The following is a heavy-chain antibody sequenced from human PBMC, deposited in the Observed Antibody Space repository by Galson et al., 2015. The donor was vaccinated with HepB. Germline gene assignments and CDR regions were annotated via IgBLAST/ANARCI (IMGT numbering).Heavy chain of an antibody. V-gene: IGHV3-7*01. CDR3: ARGYRDPDAFDV. J-gene: IGHJ3*01. CDR2: MNRDGSDK. Sequence: SLRLSCAASGFTFSNSWMTWVRQPPGRGLEWVANMNRDGSDKYYVGSVKGRFTISRDNAKNSLYLQMDSLRAEDTALYYCARGYRDPDAFDVWGRGTMVTVSS. D-gene: IGHD1-14*01. CDR1: GFTFSNSW.